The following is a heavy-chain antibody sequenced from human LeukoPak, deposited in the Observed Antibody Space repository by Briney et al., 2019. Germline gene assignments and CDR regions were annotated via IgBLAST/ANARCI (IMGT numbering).Heavy chain of an antibody. Sequence: SETLSLTCTVSGGSISSYYWSWIRQPPGKGLEWIGSIYYSGSTYYNPSLKSRVTISVDTSKNQFSLKLSSVTAADTAVYYCARVESYYDSSGYYYGTWFDPWGQGTLVTVSS. CDR3: ARVESYYDSSGYYYGTWFDP. V-gene: IGHV4-59*12. CDR2: IYYSGST. J-gene: IGHJ5*02. D-gene: IGHD3-22*01. CDR1: GGSISSYY.